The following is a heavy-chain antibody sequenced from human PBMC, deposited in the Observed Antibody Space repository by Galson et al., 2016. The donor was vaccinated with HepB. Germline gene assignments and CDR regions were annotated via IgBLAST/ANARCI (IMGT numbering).Heavy chain of an antibody. Sequence: SLRLSCAASGFTFSSYGIHWVRQAPGPGLEWVAVIWYDGNSKYFADSVKGRFTISRDNSKNTLYLQMNSLRAEDTAVYYCAREGWELRGAFDIWGQGTMVSVSS. V-gene: IGHV3-33*01. CDR3: AREGWELRGAFDI. D-gene: IGHD1-26*01. CDR1: GFTFSSYG. J-gene: IGHJ3*02. CDR2: IWYDGNSK.